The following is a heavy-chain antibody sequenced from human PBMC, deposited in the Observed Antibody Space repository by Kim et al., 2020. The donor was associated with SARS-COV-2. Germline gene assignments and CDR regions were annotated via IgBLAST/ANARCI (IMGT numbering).Heavy chain of an antibody. CDR1: GYTFTSYG. Sequence: ASVKVSCKASGYTFTSYGISWVRQAPGQGLEWMGWISAYNGNTNYAQKLQGRVTMTTDTSTSTAYMELRSLRSDDTAVYYCARDKIAVAGRGGYYFDYWGQGTLVTVSS. V-gene: IGHV1-18*01. CDR3: ARDKIAVAGRGGYYFDY. D-gene: IGHD6-19*01. CDR2: ISAYNGNT. J-gene: IGHJ4*02.